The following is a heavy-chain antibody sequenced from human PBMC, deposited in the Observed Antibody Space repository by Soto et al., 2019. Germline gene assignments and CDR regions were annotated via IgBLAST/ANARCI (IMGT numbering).Heavy chain of an antibody. V-gene: IGHV3-23*01. D-gene: IGHD3-10*01. CDR2: VGGGGDNI. CDR1: GSTFSSYS. CDR3: AKRDSGSGRSPPLINY. J-gene: IGHJ4*02. Sequence: QLLESGGGLVQPGGSLRLSCAASGSTFSSYSMNWVRQAPGKGLQWVATVGGGGDNIFYADSVKGRFTISRDDSQNMVFLQMNSLRPEDTAVYFCAKRDSGSGRSPPLINYWGQGTLVTVSS.